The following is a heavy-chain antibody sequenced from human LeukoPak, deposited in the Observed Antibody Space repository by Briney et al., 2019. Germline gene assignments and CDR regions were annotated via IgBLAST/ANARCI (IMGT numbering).Heavy chain of an antibody. J-gene: IGHJ4*02. CDR3: ANSPGYSSGWYYFDY. D-gene: IGHD6-19*01. Sequence: GGSLRLSCAASGFTFSSYAMSWVRQAPGKGLVWVSAISGSGGSTYYADSVKGRFTISRDNSKNTLYLQMNSLRAEDTAVYYCANSPGYSSGWYYFDYWGQGTLVTVSS. CDR1: GFTFSSYA. CDR2: ISGSGGST. V-gene: IGHV3-23*01.